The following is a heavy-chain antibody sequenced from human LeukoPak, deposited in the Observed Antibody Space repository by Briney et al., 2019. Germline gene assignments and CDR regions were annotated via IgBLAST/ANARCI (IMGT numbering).Heavy chain of an antibody. CDR3: ARTDLKLERRDNDAFDI. Sequence: SETLSLTCIVSGGSISSYYWSWIRQPAGKGLEWIGRIYTSGSTNYNPSLTSRVTMSVDTSKNQFSLKLSSVTAADTAVYYCARTDLKLERRDNDAFDIWGQGTMVTVSS. CDR2: IYTSGST. D-gene: IGHD1-1*01. CDR1: GGSISSYY. V-gene: IGHV4-4*07. J-gene: IGHJ3*02.